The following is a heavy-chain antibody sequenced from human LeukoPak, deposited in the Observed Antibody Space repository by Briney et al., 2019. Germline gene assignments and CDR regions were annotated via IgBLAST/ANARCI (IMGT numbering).Heavy chain of an antibody. CDR2: INSDGGST. J-gene: IGHJ4*02. CDR3: AREGGVTMVRGVLRY. V-gene: IGHV3-74*03. Sequence: PGGSLRLSCAASGFIFTDYWMHWVRQAPGQRPVWVSRINSDGGSTTYADSVKGRFTISRNNAKNTLYLDMNSLRAEDTAVYYCAREGGVTMVRGVLRYWGQGALVTVSS. D-gene: IGHD3-10*01. CDR1: GFIFTDYW.